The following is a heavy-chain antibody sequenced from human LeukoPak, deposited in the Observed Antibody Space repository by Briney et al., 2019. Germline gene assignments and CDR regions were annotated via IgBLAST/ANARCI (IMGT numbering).Heavy chain of an antibody. CDR3: ARDVYYRTAGAFDI. V-gene: IGHV1-69*05. J-gene: IGHJ3*02. Sequence: SVKVSCKASGGTFSSYAVSWVRQAPGQGLEWMGRIIPIFGTANYAQKFQGRVTITTDESTSTAYMELSSLRSEDTAVYYCARDVYYRTAGAFDIWGQGTMVTVSS. CDR1: GGTFSSYA. CDR2: IIPIFGTA. D-gene: IGHD3-10*01.